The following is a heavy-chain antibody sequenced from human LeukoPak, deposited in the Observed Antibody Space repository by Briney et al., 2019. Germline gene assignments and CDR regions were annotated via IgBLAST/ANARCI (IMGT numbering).Heavy chain of an antibody. CDR3: TTDLGYCSSTSCYNFPP. Sequence: PGGSLRLSCVVSGFSFNDYSMNWVRQAPGKGLEWISYITSSSGSIYYADSVKGRFTISRDNAKNSLYLQMNSLRAEDTAVYYCTTDLGYCSSTSCYNFPPWGQGTLVTVSS. CDR2: ITSSSGSI. V-gene: IGHV3-48*01. J-gene: IGHJ5*02. D-gene: IGHD2-2*02. CDR1: GFSFNDYS.